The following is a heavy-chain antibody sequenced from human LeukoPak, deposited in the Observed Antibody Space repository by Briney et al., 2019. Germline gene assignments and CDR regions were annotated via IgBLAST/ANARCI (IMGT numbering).Heavy chain of an antibody. CDR1: GGPISSGGYY. CDR2: IYYSGST. Sequence: SQTLSLTCTVSGGPISSGGYYWSWIRQHPGKGLEWIGYIYYSGSTYYNPSLKSRVTISVDTSKNQFSPKLSSVTAADTAVYHCASSSNYYDSSGSRDYYFDYWGQGTLVTVSS. CDR3: ASSSNYYDSSGSRDYYFDY. V-gene: IGHV4-31*03. J-gene: IGHJ4*02. D-gene: IGHD3-22*01.